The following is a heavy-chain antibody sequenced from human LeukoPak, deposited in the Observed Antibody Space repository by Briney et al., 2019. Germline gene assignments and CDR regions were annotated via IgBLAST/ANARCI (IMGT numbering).Heavy chain of an antibody. V-gene: IGHV3-74*01. D-gene: IGHD3-16*01. CDR1: GFTFRRYW. CDR2: MNPDGSRI. CDR3: VRDFAGADDY. J-gene: IGHJ4*02. Sequence: GGSLRLSCAASGFTFRRYWMHWVRQAPGKGLVWVSRMNPDGSRINYADSVKGRFTISRDNANNMLYLQMNSLRVEDTGLYYCVRDFAGADDYWGQGILVTVSS.